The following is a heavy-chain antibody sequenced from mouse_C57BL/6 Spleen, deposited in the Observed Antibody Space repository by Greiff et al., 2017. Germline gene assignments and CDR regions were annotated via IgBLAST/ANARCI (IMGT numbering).Heavy chain of an antibody. Sequence: DVKLVESGGGLVKPGGSLKLSCAASGFTFSDYGMHWVRQAPEKGLEWVAYISSGSSTIYYADTVKGRFTISRDNAKNTLFLQMTSLRSEDTAMYYCARTTVLAPYYFDYWGQGTTLTVSS. D-gene: IGHD1-1*01. CDR3: ARTTVLAPYYFDY. CDR2: ISSGSSTI. V-gene: IGHV5-17*01. CDR1: GFTFSDYG. J-gene: IGHJ2*01.